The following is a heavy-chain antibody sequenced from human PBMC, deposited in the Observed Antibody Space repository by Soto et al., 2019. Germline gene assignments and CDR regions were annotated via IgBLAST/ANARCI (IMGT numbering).Heavy chain of an antibody. V-gene: IGHV3-7*01. J-gene: IGHJ1*01. CDR1: GFTFSTSW. Sequence: EVQLVESGGGLVQPGGSLRLSCAASGFTFSTSWMSWVRQAPGKGLEWVANINQDGSEKYYVDSVKGRFTISRDNARNSLYLQVNSLRADDTAMFYCARSSGYHDTYPTNQYFHHWGHGTLVTVSS. CDR3: ARSSGYHDTYPTNQYFHH. D-gene: IGHD3-22*01. CDR2: INQDGSEK.